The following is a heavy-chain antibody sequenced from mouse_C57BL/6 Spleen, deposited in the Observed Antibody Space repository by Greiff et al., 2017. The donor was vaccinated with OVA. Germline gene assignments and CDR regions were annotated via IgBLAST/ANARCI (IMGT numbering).Heavy chain of an antibody. CDR2: INPSNGGT. CDR1: GYTFTSYW. Sequence: VQLQQPGTELVKPGASVKLSCKASGYTFTSYWMHWVKQRPGQGLEWIGNINPSNGGTNYNEKLKSKATLTVDKSSSTAYMQLSSLTSEDSAVYYCATGRITTVVAPYYAMDYWGQGTSVTVSS. D-gene: IGHD1-1*01. J-gene: IGHJ4*01. CDR3: ATGRITTVVAPYYAMDY. V-gene: IGHV1-53*01.